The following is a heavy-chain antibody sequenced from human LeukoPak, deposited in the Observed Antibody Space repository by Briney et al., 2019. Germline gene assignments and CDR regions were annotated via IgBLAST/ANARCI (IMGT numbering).Heavy chain of an antibody. V-gene: IGHV4-39*07. D-gene: IGHD3-22*01. J-gene: IGHJ3*02. CDR3: ARDLRTYYYDSPNDAFDI. CDR2: IYHTGST. CDR1: GDSISSGSYY. Sequence: SETLSLTCTVSGDSISSGSYYWGWIRQPPGKGLEWLGSIYHTGSTFKNPSLESRVTISVDASKNQFSLKLSSVAAAATAVYYCARDLRTYYYDSPNDAFDIWGQGTMVTVSS.